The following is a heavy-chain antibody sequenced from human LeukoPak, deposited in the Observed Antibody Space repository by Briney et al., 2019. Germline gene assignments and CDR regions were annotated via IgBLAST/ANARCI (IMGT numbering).Heavy chain of an antibody. Sequence: TSSETLSLTCAVYGGSFSGYFWNWIRQPPGKGLEWIGEINHSGSTNYNPSLKSRVTISVDTSRNQFSLKLSSVTAADTAVYYCARGRRIYCSGGSCYGAFDIWGQGTMVTVSS. CDR1: GGSFSGYF. D-gene: IGHD2-15*01. CDR2: INHSGST. CDR3: ARGRRIYCSGGSCYGAFDI. J-gene: IGHJ3*02. V-gene: IGHV4-34*01.